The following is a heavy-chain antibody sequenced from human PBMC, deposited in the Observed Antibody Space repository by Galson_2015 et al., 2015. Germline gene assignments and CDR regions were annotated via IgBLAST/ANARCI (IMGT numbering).Heavy chain of an antibody. D-gene: IGHD3-16*01. V-gene: IGHV3-7*01. CDR2: IKQDGNEK. CDR3: ERRGPSPD. CDR1: GFGFSSYW. J-gene: IGHJ4*02. Sequence: SLRLSCAASGFGFSSYWMTWVRQAPGKGLEWVANIKQDGNEKYYADSVKGRFTIFRANAKNLLYLQMNNLRVEDMAVYYCERRGPSPDWGQGTLVTVSS.